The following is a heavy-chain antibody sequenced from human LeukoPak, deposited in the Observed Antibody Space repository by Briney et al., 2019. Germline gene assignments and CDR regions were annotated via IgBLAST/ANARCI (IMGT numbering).Heavy chain of an antibody. J-gene: IGHJ6*03. D-gene: IGHD1-1*01. CDR2: INPNSGGT. CDR3: ARAGVWTGTTRRDYYYYYMDV. V-gene: IGHV1-2*02. Sequence: VASVKVSCKASGYTFTGYYMHWVRQAPGQGLEWMGWINPNSGGTNYAQKFQGRVTMTRDTSISTAYMELSRLRSDDTAVYYCARAGVWTGTTRRDYYYYYMDVWGKGTTVTVSS. CDR1: GYTFTGYY.